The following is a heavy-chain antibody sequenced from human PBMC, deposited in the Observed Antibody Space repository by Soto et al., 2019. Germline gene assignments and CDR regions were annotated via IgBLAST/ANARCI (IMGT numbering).Heavy chain of an antibody. D-gene: IGHD6-6*01. Sequence: GGSLRLSCAASGFSFSSYGMHWVRQAPGRGLEWVTVISNDGNRKYYGESVKGRFSVSRDNDKDTLYLQMNGLRPEDTGVYYCAKDRRQLSALDTWGQGTTVTVSS. J-gene: IGHJ3*02. CDR2: ISNDGNRK. CDR3: AKDRRQLSALDT. V-gene: IGHV3-30*18. CDR1: GFSFSSYG.